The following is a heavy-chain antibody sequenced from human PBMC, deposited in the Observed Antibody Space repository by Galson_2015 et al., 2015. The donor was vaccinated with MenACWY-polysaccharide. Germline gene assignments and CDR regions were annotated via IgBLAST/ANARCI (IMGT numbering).Heavy chain of an antibody. CDR1: GSRFSNSG. Sequence: SLRLSCAASGSRFSNSGMHWVRQAPGKGLEWVAVIQYDGSQKQYIDSVKGRFTISRDNSKNTLYLEMDSLRAEDTASYYCAREGSRIVFHAFDVWGQGTMVIVSS. D-gene: IGHD3-10*02. J-gene: IGHJ3*01. CDR2: IQYDGSQK. V-gene: IGHV3-33*01. CDR3: AREGSRIVFHAFDV.